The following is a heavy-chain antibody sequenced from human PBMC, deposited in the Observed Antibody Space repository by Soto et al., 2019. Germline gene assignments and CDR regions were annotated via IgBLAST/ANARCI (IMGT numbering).Heavy chain of an antibody. Sequence: PGGSLRLSCAASGLTFDDYTMHWVRQAPGKGLEWVSLISWDGGSTYYADSVKGRFTISRDNSKNSLYLQMNSLRTEDTALYYCAKADIAAAGTYYYYGMDVWGQGTTVTVSS. V-gene: IGHV3-43*01. J-gene: IGHJ6*02. CDR1: GLTFDDYT. CDR3: AKADIAAAGTYYYYGMDV. D-gene: IGHD6-13*01. CDR2: ISWDGGST.